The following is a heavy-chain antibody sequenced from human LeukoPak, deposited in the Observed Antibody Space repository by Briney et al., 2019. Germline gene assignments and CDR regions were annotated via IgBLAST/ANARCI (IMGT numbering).Heavy chain of an antibody. V-gene: IGHV4-39*07. Sequence: SETLSLTCTVSGGSISSSSYYWGWIRQPPGKGLEWIGSIYYSGSTYYNPSLKSRVTISVDTSKNQFFLKLSSVTAADTAVYYCAAGKGFGVVIIDYWGQGTLVTVSS. CDR1: GGSISSSSYY. CDR3: AAGKGFGVVIIDY. CDR2: IYYSGST. D-gene: IGHD3-3*01. J-gene: IGHJ4*02.